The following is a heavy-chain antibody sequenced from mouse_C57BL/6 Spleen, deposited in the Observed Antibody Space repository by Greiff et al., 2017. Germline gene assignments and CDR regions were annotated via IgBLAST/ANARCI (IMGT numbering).Heavy chain of an antibody. D-gene: IGHD1-1*02. V-gene: IGHV5-4*01. CDR3: ARDYYGEYFDY. CDR1: GFTFSSYA. Sequence: EVMLVESGGGLVKPGGSLKLSCAASGFTFSSYAMSWVRQTPEKRLEWVATISDGGSYTYYPDNVKGRFTISRDNAKNNLYLQMSHLKSEDTAMYYCARDYYGEYFDYWGQGTTLTVSS. CDR2: ISDGGSYT. J-gene: IGHJ2*01.